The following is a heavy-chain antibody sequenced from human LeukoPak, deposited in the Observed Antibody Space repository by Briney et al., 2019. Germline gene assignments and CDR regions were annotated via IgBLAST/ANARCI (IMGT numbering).Heavy chain of an antibody. J-gene: IGHJ3*01. CDR3: AKYLQPSGSPYALDL. CDR1: GFTVSTYA. D-gene: IGHD3-3*01. CDR2: ITSGGNT. V-gene: IGHV3-23*01. Sequence: GGSLRLSCSASGFTVSTYAIGWVRQAPVRGLEWVASITSGGNTIYAESLKGRFTISRDNSKNTVFLQINSLRAEDTAVYHCAKYLQPSGSPYALDLWGQGTMVTVSS.